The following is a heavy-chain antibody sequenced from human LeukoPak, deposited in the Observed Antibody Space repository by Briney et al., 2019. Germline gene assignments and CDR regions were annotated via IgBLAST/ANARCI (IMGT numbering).Heavy chain of an antibody. Sequence: SVKVSCKASGGTFSSSAISWVRQAPGQGLEWMGRIIPILGIANYAQKFQGRVTITADKSTSTAYMELSSLRSEDTAVYYCARDPGGYNYGTRYFDYWGQGTLVTVSS. V-gene: IGHV1-69*04. CDR1: GGTFSSSA. J-gene: IGHJ4*02. D-gene: IGHD5-24*01. CDR2: IIPILGIA. CDR3: ARDPGGYNYGTRYFDY.